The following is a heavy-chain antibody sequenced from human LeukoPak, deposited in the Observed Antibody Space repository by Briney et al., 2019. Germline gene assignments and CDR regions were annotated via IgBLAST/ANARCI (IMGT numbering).Heavy chain of an antibody. D-gene: IGHD3-10*02. J-gene: IGHJ4*02. Sequence: PSETLSLTCTVSGGSISSGGYYWGWIRQPPGKGLEWIGSIHHSGKSDYNPSFKSRVTISVDTSKNQFALRLSSLTASDTAVYYCASVFASPPRVFDNWGQGTLVTVSS. CDR2: IHHSGKS. V-gene: IGHV4-39*06. CDR3: ASVFASPPRVFDN. CDR1: GGSISSGGYY.